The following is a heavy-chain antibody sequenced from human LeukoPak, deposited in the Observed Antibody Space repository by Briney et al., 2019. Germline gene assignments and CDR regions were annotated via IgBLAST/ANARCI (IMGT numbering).Heavy chain of an antibody. V-gene: IGHV1-24*01. CDR2: FDPEDGET. Sequence: ASVKVSCKVSGYTLTELSMHWVRQAPGKGLEWMGGFDPEDGETIYAQKFQGRVTMTEDTSTDTAYMELSSLRSEDTAVYYCATDRGQGDAFDIWGQGTMVTVSS. CDR1: GYTLTELS. J-gene: IGHJ3*02. CDR3: ATDRGQGDAFDI.